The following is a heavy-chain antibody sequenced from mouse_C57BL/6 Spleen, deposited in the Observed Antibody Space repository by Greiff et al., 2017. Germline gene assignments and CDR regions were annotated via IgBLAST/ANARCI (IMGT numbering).Heavy chain of an antibody. D-gene: IGHD2-5*01. CDR1: GYSFTGYF. CDR2: INPYYGAT. CDR3: ARSGNCGSKDFDY. J-gene: IGHJ2*01. Sequence: VQLQQSGPELVKPGASVKISCKASGYSFTGYFMNWVMQSHGKSLEWIGRINPYYGATIYNQKFKGKATLTVDKSSSTAYMELRSLTSEDSAVYYCARSGNCGSKDFDYWGQGTTLTVSA. V-gene: IGHV1-20*01.